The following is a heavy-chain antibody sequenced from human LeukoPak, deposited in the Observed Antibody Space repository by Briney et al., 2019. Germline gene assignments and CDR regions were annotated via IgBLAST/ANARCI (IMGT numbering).Heavy chain of an antibody. V-gene: IGHV3-23*01. CDR2: ISGSGGNP. Sequence: PGGSLRLSCAASGFTFSNYAMSWVRQAPGKGLEWVSAISGSGGNPYYADSVKGRFTISRDNSKNTLWLQMNSLRAEDTAVYYCARLHYDVLTGPFDYWGQGTLVTVSS. J-gene: IGHJ4*02. CDR1: GFTFSNYA. D-gene: IGHD3-9*01. CDR3: ARLHYDVLTGPFDY.